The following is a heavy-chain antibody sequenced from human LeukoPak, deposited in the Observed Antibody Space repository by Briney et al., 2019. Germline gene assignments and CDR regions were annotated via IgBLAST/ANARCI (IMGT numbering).Heavy chain of an antibody. D-gene: IGHD2-15*01. CDR3: ARAGGYCGRISCPYYFDY. CDR2: INPNSGGT. Sequence: ASVKVSCKASGYTFTSYGISWVRQAPGQGLEWMGWINPNSGGTNYAQKFQGRVTMTRDTSISTAYMELSRLRSEDTPVYYCARAGGYCGRISCPYYFDYWGQGSLVAVSS. J-gene: IGHJ4*02. V-gene: IGHV1-2*02. CDR1: GYTFTSYG.